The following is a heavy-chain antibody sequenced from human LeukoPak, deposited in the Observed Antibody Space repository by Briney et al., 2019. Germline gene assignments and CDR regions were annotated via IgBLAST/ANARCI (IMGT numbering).Heavy chain of an antibody. CDR1: GFNFSIYG. Sequence: WGSLRLSCAASGFNFSIYGMHWVRQAPGKGLEWVTFVSYDQSATVYADSVQGRFAISRDNSKNTVYLQMNSLRVEDTALYFCVKDQGECPGSRCYLRFLEYWGQGTLVIVSS. D-gene: IGHD3-3*01. V-gene: IGHV3-30*02. CDR2: VSYDQSAT. J-gene: IGHJ4*02. CDR3: VKDQGECPGSRCYLRFLEY.